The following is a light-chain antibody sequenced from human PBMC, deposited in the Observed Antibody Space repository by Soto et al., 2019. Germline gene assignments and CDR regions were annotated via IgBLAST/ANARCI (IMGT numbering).Light chain of an antibody. CDR3: QSADSSGTVV. V-gene: IGLV3-25*03. Sequence: SSELTQPPSVSVSPGQTARITCSGGALPKQYAYWYQQKPGQAPVLVIYKDSERPSGIPERFSGSSSGTTVTLTIRGVQAEDEADYYCQSADSSGTVVFGGGTKLTVL. CDR2: KDS. CDR1: ALPKQY. J-gene: IGLJ2*01.